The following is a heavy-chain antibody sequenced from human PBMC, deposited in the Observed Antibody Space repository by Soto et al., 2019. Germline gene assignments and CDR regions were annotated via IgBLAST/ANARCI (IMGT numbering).Heavy chain of an antibody. Sequence: EVQLLESGGGLVQPGGSLRLSCAASGFTFNNFAMSWVRQSPGKGLEWVSAVSGGGGDTYYADSVKGRFTISRDNFKNTLELQMNSLRADDTAIYFCARCTVDTIVSSGWCNWFGSWGQGALVTVSS. V-gene: IGHV3-23*01. J-gene: IGHJ5*01. D-gene: IGHD6-19*01. CDR3: ARCTVDTIVSSGWCNWFGS. CDR1: GFTFNNFA. CDR2: VSGGGGDT.